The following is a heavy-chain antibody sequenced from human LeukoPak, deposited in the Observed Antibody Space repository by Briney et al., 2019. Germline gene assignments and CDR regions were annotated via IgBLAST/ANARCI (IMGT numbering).Heavy chain of an antibody. D-gene: IGHD1-26*01. Sequence: SETLSLTCTVSGGSISSYYWSWIRQPPGKGLEWIGYIYYSGSTNYNPSLKSRVTISVDTSKNQFSLELSSVTAADTAVYYCARAIGRDNWFDPWGQGTLVTVSS. CDR2: IYYSGST. J-gene: IGHJ5*02. CDR3: ARAIGRDNWFDP. CDR1: GGSISSYY. V-gene: IGHV4-59*08.